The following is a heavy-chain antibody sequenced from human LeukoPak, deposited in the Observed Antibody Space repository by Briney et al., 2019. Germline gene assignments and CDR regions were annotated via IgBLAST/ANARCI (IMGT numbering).Heavy chain of an antibody. Sequence: GGSLRLSCADSGFTFSDYAMSWVRQAPGKGLEWVSGITGSGRTPFYADSVRGRFAISRDNSKNTLYLQMNSLKAEDTGVYYCARVIRSSGWYVDYWGQGILVTVSS. CDR1: GFTFSDYA. V-gene: IGHV3-23*01. J-gene: IGHJ4*02. CDR3: ARVIRSSGWYVDY. CDR2: ITGSGRTP. D-gene: IGHD6-19*01.